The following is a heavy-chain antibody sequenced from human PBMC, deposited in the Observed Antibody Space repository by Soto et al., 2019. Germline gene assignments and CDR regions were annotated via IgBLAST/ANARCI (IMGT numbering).Heavy chain of an antibody. J-gene: IGHJ6*02. V-gene: IGHV4-34*01. CDR2: TNHSGST. CDR3: ARKIVVVPAAIGYYYYGMDV. Sequence: SETLSLTCAVYGGSFSGYYWSWIRQPPGKGLEWIGETNHSGSTNYNPSLKSRVTISVDTSKNQFSLKLSSVTAADTAVYYCARKIVVVPAAIGYYYYGMDVWGQGTTVTVSS. D-gene: IGHD2-2*01. CDR1: GGSFSGYY.